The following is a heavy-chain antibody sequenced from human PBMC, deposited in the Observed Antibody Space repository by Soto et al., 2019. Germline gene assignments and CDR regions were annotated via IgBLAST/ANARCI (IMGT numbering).Heavy chain of an antibody. V-gene: IGHV3-21*01. D-gene: IGHD7-27*01. CDR3: ARDGARDGDFDF. Sequence: EVQLVESGGGLVKPGESLRLSCAASGFTFSSYNMNWVRQAPGKGLEWVSWISSSSSYIDYADSAKGRFTISRDNAKNSLYLQMNSLRAEDTAVYYCARDGARDGDFDFWGQGTLVTVSS. CDR1: GFTFSSYN. J-gene: IGHJ4*02. CDR2: ISSSSSYI.